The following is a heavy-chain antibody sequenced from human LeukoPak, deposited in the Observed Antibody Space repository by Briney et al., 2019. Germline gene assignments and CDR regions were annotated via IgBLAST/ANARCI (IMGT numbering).Heavy chain of an antibody. CDR2: IYPRDGST. J-gene: IGHJ4*02. CDR3: ATSSGYYGY. V-gene: IGHV1-46*01. D-gene: IGHD3-22*01. CDR1: GYTFTSNY. Sequence: ASVKVSCKASGYTFTSNYIHWVRQAPGQGLEWMGMIYPRDGSTSYAQKFQGRVTMTTDTSTSTAYMELRSLRSDDTAVYYCATSSGYYGYWGQGTLVTVSS.